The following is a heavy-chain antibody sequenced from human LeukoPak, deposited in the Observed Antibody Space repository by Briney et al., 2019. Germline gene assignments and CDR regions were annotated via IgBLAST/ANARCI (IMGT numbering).Heavy chain of an antibody. CDR3: ASSDYDFWSGYHTRYYYYYMDV. J-gene: IGHJ6*03. CDR1: GGSFSGYY. V-gene: IGHV4-34*01. D-gene: IGHD3-3*01. CDR2: INHSGST. Sequence: PSETLSLTCAVYGGSFSGYYWSWIRQPPGKGLEWIGEINHSGSTNYNPSLKSRVTISVDTSKNQFSLKLSSVTAADTAVYYCASSDYDFWSGYHTRYYYYYMDVWGKGTTVTVSS.